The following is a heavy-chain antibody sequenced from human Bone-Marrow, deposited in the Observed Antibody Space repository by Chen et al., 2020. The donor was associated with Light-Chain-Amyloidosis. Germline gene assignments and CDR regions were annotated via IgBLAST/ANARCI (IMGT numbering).Heavy chain of an antibody. CDR1: GYTFTGYY. J-gene: IGHJ6*02. CDR2: INPNSGGT. Sequence: QVQLVQSGAEVKKPGASVKVSCKASGYTFTGYYMHWVRQAPGQGLEWMGLINPNSGGTNYAQKFQGRVTMTRDTSISTAYMELSRLRSDDTAVYYCARGGVVVTAIPYYYYYYGMDVWGQGTTVTVSS. CDR3: ARGGVVVTAIPYYYYYYGMDV. V-gene: IGHV1-2*02. D-gene: IGHD2-21*02.